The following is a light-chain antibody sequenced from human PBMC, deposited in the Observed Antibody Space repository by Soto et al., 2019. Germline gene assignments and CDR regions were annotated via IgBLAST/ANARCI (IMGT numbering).Light chain of an antibody. Sequence: AIPMTQSPSSLSASVGDRVTITCRASQGIRNDFGWYQQKPGNAPKVLLYAASTLQSGVPSRFSGSESGTDFTLTITSLQPEDVATYYCMQDYNSPQTFGQGTKVEIK. CDR1: QGIRND. CDR2: AAS. V-gene: IGKV1-6*01. J-gene: IGKJ1*01. CDR3: MQDYNSPQT.